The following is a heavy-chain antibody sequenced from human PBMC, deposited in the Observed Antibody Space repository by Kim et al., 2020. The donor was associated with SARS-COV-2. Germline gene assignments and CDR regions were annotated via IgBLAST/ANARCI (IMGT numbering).Heavy chain of an antibody. CDR2: INNNGGPT. D-gene: IGHD2-15*01. V-gene: IGHV3-64D*06. Sequence: GGYLRLSCSVSGFTFSTYAMHWVRQAPGKGLEYVSAINNNGGPTYYADSVKGRFTISRDNSKNTLYLQMSSLRAEDTAVYYCVKGLIVVVIAAPYYFDYWGQGTLVTVSS. J-gene: IGHJ4*02. CDR1: GFTFSTYA. CDR3: VKGLIVVVIAAPYYFDY.